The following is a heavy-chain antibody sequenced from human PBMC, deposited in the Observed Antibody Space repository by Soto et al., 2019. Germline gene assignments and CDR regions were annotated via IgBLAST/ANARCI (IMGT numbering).Heavy chain of an antibody. J-gene: IGHJ6*02. Sequence: PGESLKISCKGSGYSFTSYWISWVRQMPGKGLEWMGRIDPSDSYTNYSPSFQGHVTISADKSISTAYLQWRSLKASDTAMYYCARRYDILTGYPGGMDVWGQGTTVTVSS. CDR1: GYSFTSYW. CDR3: ARRYDILTGYPGGMDV. CDR2: IDPSDSYT. D-gene: IGHD3-9*01. V-gene: IGHV5-10-1*01.